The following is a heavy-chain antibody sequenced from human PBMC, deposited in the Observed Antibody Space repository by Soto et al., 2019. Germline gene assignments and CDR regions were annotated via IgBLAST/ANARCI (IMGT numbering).Heavy chain of an antibody. CDR2: ISLYSDGT. J-gene: IGHJ5*02. Sequence: ASVKVSCKPSRSTFSNYGITWVRQAPGQPLEWLGWISLYSDGTNYAQKFQGRVSMTTDTSTTTAYMELRSLRSDDTAVYYCARVVPGAEAWFGPWGQGTLVTVSS. V-gene: IGHV1-18*01. CDR3: ARVVPGAEAWFGP. D-gene: IGHD2-2*01. CDR1: RSTFSNYG.